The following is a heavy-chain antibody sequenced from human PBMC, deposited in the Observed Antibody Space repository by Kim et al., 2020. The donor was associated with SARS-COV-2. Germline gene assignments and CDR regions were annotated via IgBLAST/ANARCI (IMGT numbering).Heavy chain of an antibody. D-gene: IGHD3-22*01. J-gene: IGHJ3*02. CDR2: IYPGDSDT. CDR1: GYSFTSYW. CDR3: ARGYYDSSGYLLFAFDI. V-gene: IGHV5-51*01. Sequence: GESLKISCKGSGYSFTSYWIGWVRQMPGKGLEWMGIIYPGDSDTRYSPSFQGQVTISADKSISTAYLQWSSLKASDTAMYYCARGYYDSSGYLLFAFDIWGQGTMVTVSS.